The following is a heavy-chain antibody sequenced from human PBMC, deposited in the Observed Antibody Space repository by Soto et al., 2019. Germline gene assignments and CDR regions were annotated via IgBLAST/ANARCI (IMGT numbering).Heavy chain of an antibody. CDR1: GYTFASYT. Sequence: QVQLVQSGAEVKKPGASVKVSCKASGYTFASYTISWMRQAPGQGLEWMGWISAYNGNTKYAQKLQGRVTMTTDTSTSTAYRELRSLCSDDTAVYYCARDPPPPDYWGQGTLVTVSS. V-gene: IGHV1-18*01. CDR3: ARDPPPPDY. CDR2: ISAYNGNT. J-gene: IGHJ4*02.